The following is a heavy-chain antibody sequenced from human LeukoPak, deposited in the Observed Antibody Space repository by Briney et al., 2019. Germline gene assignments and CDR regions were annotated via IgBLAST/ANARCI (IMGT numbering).Heavy chain of an antibody. CDR3: ARSDYGDHAFDI. CDR1: GYTFTSYG. J-gene: IGHJ3*02. D-gene: IGHD4-17*01. Sequence: ASVKVSCKASGYTFTSYGISWVRQAPGQGLEWMGWISAYNGNTNYAQKLQGRVTITADESTSTAYMELSSLRSEDTAVYYCARSDYGDHAFDIWGQGTMVTVSS. V-gene: IGHV1-18*01. CDR2: ISAYNGNT.